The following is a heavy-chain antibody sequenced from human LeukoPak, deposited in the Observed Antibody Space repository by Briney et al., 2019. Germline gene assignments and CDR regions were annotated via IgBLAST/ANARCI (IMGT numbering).Heavy chain of an antibody. CDR2: ISSSSSYI. D-gene: IGHD3-3*01. J-gene: IGHJ3*02. CDR1: GFTFSSYS. V-gene: IGHV3-21*05. Sequence: GSLRLSCAASGFTFSSYSMNWVRQAPGKGLEWVSYISSSSSYIYYADSVKGRFTISRDNAKNSLYLQMNSLRAEDTAVYYCARDRFGSAFDIWGQGTMVTVSS. CDR3: ARDRFGSAFDI.